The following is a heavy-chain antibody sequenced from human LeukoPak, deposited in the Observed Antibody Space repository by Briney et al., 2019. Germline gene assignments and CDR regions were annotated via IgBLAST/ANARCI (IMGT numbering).Heavy chain of an antibody. CDR2: IYNGVPT. V-gene: IGHV4-4*09. Sequence: SETLSLTRTTSGVSLSRFYWSSVRQPPGKGLEWIANIYNGVPTFFNPSLKTRATISVDTSKGQFSLQLASVTAADTAVYYCVQTTGWPGFDYWGQGILVTVSS. D-gene: IGHD6-19*01. CDR3: VQTTGWPGFDY. CDR1: GVSLSRFY. J-gene: IGHJ4*02.